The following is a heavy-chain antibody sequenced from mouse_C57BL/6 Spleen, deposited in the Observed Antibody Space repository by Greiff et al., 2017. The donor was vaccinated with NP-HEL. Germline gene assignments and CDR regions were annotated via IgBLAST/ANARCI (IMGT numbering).Heavy chain of an antibody. CDR2: IYPSDGET. CDR1: GYTFTSYW. D-gene: IGHD1-1*01. Sequence: QVQLQQPGAELVRPGSSVKLSCKASGYTFTSYWMDWVKQRPGQGLEWIGNIYPSDGETHYNQKFKDKATLTVDKSSSTAYMQLSSLTSEDSAVYYCAREDYYGSSWDVDGWGTGTTVTVSS. CDR3: AREDYYGSSWDVDG. V-gene: IGHV1-61*01. J-gene: IGHJ1*03.